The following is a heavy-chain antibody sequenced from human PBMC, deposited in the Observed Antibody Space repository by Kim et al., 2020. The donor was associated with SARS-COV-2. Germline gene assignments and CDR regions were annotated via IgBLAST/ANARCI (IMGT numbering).Heavy chain of an antibody. CDR3: ARGPRTTGGGAFDI. V-gene: IGHV1-69*13. CDR1: GGTFSSYA. Sequence: SVKVSCKASGGTFSSYAISWVRQAPGQGLEWMGGIIPIFGTANYAQKFQGRVTITADESTSTAYMELSSLRSEDTAVYYCARGPRTTGGGAFDIWGQGTMVTVSS. CDR2: IIPIFGTA. D-gene: IGHD4-17*01. J-gene: IGHJ3*02.